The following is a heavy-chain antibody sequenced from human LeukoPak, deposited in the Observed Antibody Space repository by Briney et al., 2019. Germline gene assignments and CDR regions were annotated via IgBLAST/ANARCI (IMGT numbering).Heavy chain of an antibody. V-gene: IGHV4-59*01. D-gene: IGHD6-13*01. CDR3: AREGIAAAILDY. CDR1: GVSISSYY. Sequence: SETLSLTCTVSGVSISSYYWSWIRQPPGKGLEWIGYIYYSGSTNYNPSLKSRVTISVDTSKNQFSLKLSSVTAADTAVYYCAREGIAAAILDYWGQGTLVTVSS. J-gene: IGHJ4*02. CDR2: IYYSGST.